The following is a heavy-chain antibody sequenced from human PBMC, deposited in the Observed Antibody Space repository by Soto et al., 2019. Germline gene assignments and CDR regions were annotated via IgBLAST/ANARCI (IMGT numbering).Heavy chain of an antibody. J-gene: IGHJ6*02. Sequence: GASVKVSCKASGGTFSSYAISWVRQAPGQGLEWMGGIIRIFGTANYAQKFQGRVTITADESTSTAYMELSSLRSEDTAVYYCARAGRTVVEHYYYYGMDVWGQGTTVTV. CDR1: GGTFSSYA. V-gene: IGHV1-69*13. CDR2: IIRIFGTA. CDR3: ARAGRTVVEHYYYYGMDV. D-gene: IGHD2-15*01.